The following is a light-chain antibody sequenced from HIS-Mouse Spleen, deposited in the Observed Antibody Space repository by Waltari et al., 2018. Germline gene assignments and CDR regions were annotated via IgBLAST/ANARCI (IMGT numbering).Light chain of an antibody. J-gene: IGLJ1*01. V-gene: IGLV2-14*03. CDR3: SSYTSSSTYV. CDR2: DVS. Sequence: QSALTQPASVSGSPGQSTTISRTGTSSDVGGSNYVSWYQQHPGKAPKLMIYDVSNRPSGVSNRFSGSKSGNTASLTISGLQAEDEADYYCSSYTSSSTYVFGTGTKVTVL. CDR1: SSDVGGSNY.